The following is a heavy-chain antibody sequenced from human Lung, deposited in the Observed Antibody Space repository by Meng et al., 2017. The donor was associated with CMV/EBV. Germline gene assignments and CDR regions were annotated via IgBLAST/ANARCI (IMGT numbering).Heavy chain of an antibody. J-gene: IGHJ6*02. CDR3: ATLPPVAARYYYNGFDV. V-gene: IGHV1-2*02. CDR1: GYTFTDYY. CDR2: INPNSGGT. D-gene: IGHD6-19*01. Sequence: ASXXVSXKASGYTFTDYYMHWVRQAPGQGLEWMGWINPNSGGTNYAQKFHDRVTMTRDTSISTAYMELRRLTSDDSAVYYCATLPPVAARYYYNGFDVWCQGTTVTVSS.